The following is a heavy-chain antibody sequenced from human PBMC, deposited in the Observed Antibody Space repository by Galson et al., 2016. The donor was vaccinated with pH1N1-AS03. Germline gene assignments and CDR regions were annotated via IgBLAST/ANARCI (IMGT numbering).Heavy chain of an antibody. V-gene: IGHV3-33*01. CDR2: IWYDGSNK. J-gene: IGHJ4*02. CDR1: GFTFRDYG. D-gene: IGHD5-24*01. CDR3: ARDRPNYNVYLDH. Sequence: SLRLSCAASGFTFRDYGFHWVRQAPGKGLEWVAVIWYDGSNKNYVDSVTGRFIVSRDNSNDTLYLQMTSLRAEDTAVYYCARDRPNYNVYLDHWGQGILVTVSS.